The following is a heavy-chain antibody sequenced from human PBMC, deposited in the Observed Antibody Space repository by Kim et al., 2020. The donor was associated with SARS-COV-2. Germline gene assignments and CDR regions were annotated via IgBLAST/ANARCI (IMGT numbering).Heavy chain of an antibody. CDR3: AADSSGYYDVFDI. CDR2: IVVGSGNT. J-gene: IGHJ3*02. V-gene: IGHV1-58*01. Sequence: SVKVSCKASGFTFTSSAVQWVRQARGQRLEWIGWIVVGSGNTNYAQKFQERVTITRDMSTSTAYMELSSLRSEDTAVYYCAADSSGYYDVFDIWGQGTMVTVSS. D-gene: IGHD3-22*01. CDR1: GFTFTSSA.